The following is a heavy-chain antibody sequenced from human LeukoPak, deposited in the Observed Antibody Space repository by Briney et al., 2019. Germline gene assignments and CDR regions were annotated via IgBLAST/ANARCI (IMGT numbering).Heavy chain of an antibody. Sequence: GGSLRLSCAPSGFTFSSYAMHWVRQAPGKGLEWVAVISYDGSNKYYADSVKGRFTISRDNSKNTLYLQLNSLRAQDTAVYYCARVGSQSGSPVGYFDYWGQGTLVTVSS. J-gene: IGHJ4*02. CDR1: GFTFSSYA. D-gene: IGHD1-26*01. CDR3: ARVGSQSGSPVGYFDY. V-gene: IGHV3-30*01. CDR2: ISYDGSNK.